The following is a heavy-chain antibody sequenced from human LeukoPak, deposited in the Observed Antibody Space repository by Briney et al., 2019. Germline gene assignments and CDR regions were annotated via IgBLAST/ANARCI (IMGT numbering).Heavy chain of an antibody. CDR2: IKQDGSEK. V-gene: IGHV3-7*01. CDR1: GFTFSSSW. Sequence: GGSLRLSCAASGFTFSSSWMSWVRQAPGKGLEWVANIKQDGSEKYYVDSVKGRFTISRDNAKNSLYLQMDSLRAEDTAVYYCARSGSYWGGDYWGQGTLVTVSS. CDR3: ARSGSYWGGDY. J-gene: IGHJ4*02. D-gene: IGHD3-10*01.